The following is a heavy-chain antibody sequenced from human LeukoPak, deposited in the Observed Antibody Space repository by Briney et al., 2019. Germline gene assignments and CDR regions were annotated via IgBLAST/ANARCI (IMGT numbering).Heavy chain of an antibody. J-gene: IGHJ4*02. CDR3: SRESGPYSPFGH. CDR2: ISLSGYT. V-gene: IGHV4-4*02. CDR1: GGSITTTNY. Sequence: SETLSLTCGVSGGSITTTNYWRGVRQSPGRGLEWIGEISLSGYTVFNPSLRGRVTMSLDESKNHLSLTLTSVTAADTAIYYCSRESGPYSPFGHWGQGILVTVTT. D-gene: IGHD1-26*01.